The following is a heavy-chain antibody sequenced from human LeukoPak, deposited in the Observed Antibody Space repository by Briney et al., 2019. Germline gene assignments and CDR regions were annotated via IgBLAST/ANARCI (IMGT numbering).Heavy chain of an antibody. V-gene: IGHV1-46*03. CDR1: GYTFTSYY. D-gene: IGHD3-22*01. J-gene: IGHJ5*02. CDR3: ARAYYDSSGYDEGVWFDP. Sequence: ASVKVSCKASGYTFTSYYMHWVRQAPGQGLEWMGIINPSGGSTSYAQKFQGRVTITRDTSTSTVYMELSSLRSEDTAVYYCARAYYDSSGYDEGVWFDPWGQGTLVTVSS. CDR2: INPSGGST.